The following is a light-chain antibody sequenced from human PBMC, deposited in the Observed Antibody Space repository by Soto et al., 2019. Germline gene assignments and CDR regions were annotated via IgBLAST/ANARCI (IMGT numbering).Light chain of an antibody. J-gene: IGKJ4*01. CDR3: QQRSGWPPSLT. V-gene: IGKV3-11*01. CDR1: QSVSSY. Sequence: EVVLTQSPATLSLSPGETATLSCRASQSVSSYLAWYQQKPGQAPRLLIYDASKTATGIPARFSGSGSGTDFTLTISSLELEDFAVYYGQQRSGWPPSLTFGGGTKVEVK. CDR2: DAS.